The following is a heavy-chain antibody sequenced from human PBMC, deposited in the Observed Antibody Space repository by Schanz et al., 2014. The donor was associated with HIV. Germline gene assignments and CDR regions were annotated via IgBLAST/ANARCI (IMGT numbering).Heavy chain of an antibody. CDR1: GFTFSSYA. D-gene: IGHD4-17*01. CDR3: AKSRGDSWPYGMDV. CDR2: ISGSGGST. J-gene: IGHJ6*02. V-gene: IGHV3-23*01. Sequence: EVQLLESGGGLVQPGGSLRLSCAASGFTFSSYAMSWVRQAPGKGLEWVSTISGSGGSTYYADSVKGRFTISRDNSKSTLFLQMNSLRAEDTAVYYCAKSRGDSWPYGMDVWGQGTTVTVSS.